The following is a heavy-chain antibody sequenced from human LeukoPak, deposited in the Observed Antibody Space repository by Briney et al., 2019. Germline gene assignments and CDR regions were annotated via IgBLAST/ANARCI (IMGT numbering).Heavy chain of an antibody. Sequence: ASVKVSCKASGYTLTSYDINWVRQATGQGLEWMGWMNPNSGNTGYAQKFQGRVTMTRNTSISTAYMELSSLRSEDTAVYYCARDRDGYNWVDFDYWGQGTLVTVSS. D-gene: IGHD5-24*01. CDR3: ARDRDGYNWVDFDY. CDR2: MNPNSGNT. CDR1: GYTLTSYD. V-gene: IGHV1-8*01. J-gene: IGHJ4*02.